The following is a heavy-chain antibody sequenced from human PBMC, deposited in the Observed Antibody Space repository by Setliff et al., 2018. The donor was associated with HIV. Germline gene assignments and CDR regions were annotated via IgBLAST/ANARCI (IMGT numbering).Heavy chain of an antibody. Sequence: ASVKVSCKASGYNFINNDINWVRQATGQGLEWMGWMNPNSGNSGYAQRFQGRVTMTRSTSFSTAYMELSNLISEDTAVYYCARGTFYGSGSYLIGYWGQGTLVTVSS. J-gene: IGHJ4*02. CDR2: MNPNSGNS. CDR3: ARGTFYGSGSYLIGY. V-gene: IGHV1-8*02. D-gene: IGHD3-10*01. CDR1: GYNFINND.